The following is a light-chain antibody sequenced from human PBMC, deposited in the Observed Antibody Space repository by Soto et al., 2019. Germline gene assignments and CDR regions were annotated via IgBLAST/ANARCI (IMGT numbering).Light chain of an antibody. CDR1: SSDVGGYDF. J-gene: IGLJ1*01. CDR3: SSYTTSSTRV. Sequence: QSALTQPASVSGSPGQSIAISCTGTSSDVGGYDFVSWYQQHPDKAPKLMIYEVSNRPSGVSDRFSGSKSVNTATLTISGLQAEDEADYYCSSYTTSSTRVFGTGIKLTVL. CDR2: EVS. V-gene: IGLV2-14*03.